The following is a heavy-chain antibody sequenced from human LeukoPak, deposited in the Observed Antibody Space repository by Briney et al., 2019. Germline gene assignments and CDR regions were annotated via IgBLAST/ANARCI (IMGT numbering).Heavy chain of an antibody. J-gene: IGHJ4*02. Sequence: SVKVSCKASGGTFSSYAISWVRQAPGQGLEWLGRIIPILGIANYAQKFQGRVTITADKSTSTAYMELSSLRSEDTAVYYCARTYDSSGYSPDYWGQGTLVTVSS. CDR3: ARTYDSSGYSPDY. D-gene: IGHD3-22*01. CDR2: IIPILGIA. V-gene: IGHV1-69*04. CDR1: GGTFSSYA.